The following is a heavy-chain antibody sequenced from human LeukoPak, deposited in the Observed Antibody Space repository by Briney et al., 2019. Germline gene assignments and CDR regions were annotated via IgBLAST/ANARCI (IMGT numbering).Heavy chain of an antibody. J-gene: IGHJ4*02. V-gene: IGHV3-30*02. CDR2: IRYDGSNK. D-gene: IGHD3-22*01. CDR3: AKDALLVVGSSGYYYNN. Sequence: GGSLRLSCAASGFTFSSYGMHWVRQAPGKGLERVTFIRYDGSNKYYADSVKGRFTISRDNSKNTLYLQMNSLRAEDTAVYYCAKDALLVVGSSGYYYNNWGQGTLVTVSS. CDR1: GFTFSSYG.